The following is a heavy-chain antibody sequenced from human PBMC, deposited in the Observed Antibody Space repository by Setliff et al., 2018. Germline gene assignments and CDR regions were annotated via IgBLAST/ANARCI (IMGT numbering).Heavy chain of an antibody. CDR1: GGSISSSSYY. D-gene: IGHD3-10*01. J-gene: IGHJ4*02. Sequence: SETLSLTCTVSGGSISSSSYYWGWIRQPPGKGLEWIGSIYYSGSTYYNPSLKSRVTISVDTSKNQFSLKLSSVIAADTAVYYCAGLYYYGSGSYPAPIDYWGQGTLVTVSS. CDR2: IYYSGST. V-gene: IGHV4-39*01. CDR3: AGLYYYGSGSYPAPIDY.